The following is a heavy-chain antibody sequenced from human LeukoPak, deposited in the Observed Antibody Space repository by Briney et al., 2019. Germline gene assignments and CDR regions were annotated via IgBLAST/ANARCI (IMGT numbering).Heavy chain of an antibody. Sequence: ASVKVSCKASGYTFTSYGISWVRQAPGQGLEWMGGIIPIFGTANYAQKFQGRVTITADESTSTAYMELSSLRSEDTAVYYCARWGYPDWFDPWGQGTLVTVSP. D-gene: IGHD3-16*02. CDR3: ARWGYPDWFDP. J-gene: IGHJ5*02. V-gene: IGHV1-69*13. CDR2: IIPIFGTA. CDR1: GYTFTSYG.